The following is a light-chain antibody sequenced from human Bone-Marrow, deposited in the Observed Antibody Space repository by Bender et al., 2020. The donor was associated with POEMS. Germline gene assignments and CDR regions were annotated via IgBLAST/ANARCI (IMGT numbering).Light chain of an antibody. CDR2: DDS. CDR3: QAWDTSSVV. J-gene: IGLJ2*01. V-gene: IGLV3-21*02. CDR1: NIGRES. Sequence: SYVLTQPPSVSVAPGQTARITCGGENIGRESVHWYLQRPGQAPVLVVYDDSERPSGIPERFSGSNSGNIATLNISGTQALDEADYYCQAWDTSSVVFGGGTKLTVL.